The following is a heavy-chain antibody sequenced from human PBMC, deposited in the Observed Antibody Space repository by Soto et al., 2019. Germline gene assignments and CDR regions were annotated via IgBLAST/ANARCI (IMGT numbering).Heavy chain of an antibody. D-gene: IGHD4-17*01. Sequence: SETLSLTCTVSGGSISSSSYYWGWIRQPPGKGLEWIGSIYYSGSTYYNPSLKSRVTITVDTSKNQFSLKLSSVTAADTVVYYCARDGYGDYRSGFGYWGQGTLVTVSS. J-gene: IGHJ4*02. CDR3: ARDGYGDYRSGFGY. V-gene: IGHV4-39*01. CDR1: GGSISSSSYY. CDR2: IYYSGST.